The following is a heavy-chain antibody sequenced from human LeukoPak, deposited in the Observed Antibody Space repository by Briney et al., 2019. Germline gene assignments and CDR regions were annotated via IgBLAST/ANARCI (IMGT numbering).Heavy chain of an antibody. V-gene: IGHV2-5*02. Sequence: ESGPTLVNPTQTLTLTCTFSGFSLSTSGVGVGWIRQPPGKALEWLALIYCDDDKRYSPSLKSRLTITKDTSKNQVVLTMTNIDPVDTATYYCAHRHVKAVAGPPLYWGQGTLVTVSS. CDR1: GFSLSTSGVG. CDR2: IYCDDDK. J-gene: IGHJ4*02. CDR3: AHRHVKAVAGPPLY. D-gene: IGHD6-19*01.